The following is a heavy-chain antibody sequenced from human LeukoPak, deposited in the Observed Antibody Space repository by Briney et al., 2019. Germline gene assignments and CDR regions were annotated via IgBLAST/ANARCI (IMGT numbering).Heavy chain of an antibody. CDR1: GYTFTSYG. CDR2: ISACNGNT. D-gene: IGHD3-22*01. V-gene: IGHV1-18*01. Sequence: GASVKVSCKASGYTFTSYGISWVRQAPGQGLEWMGWISACNGNTNYAQKLQGRVTMTTDTSTSTAYMELRSLRSDDTAVYYCARRWGSGSPLDAFDIWGQGTMVTVSS. CDR3: ARRWGSGSPLDAFDI. J-gene: IGHJ3*02.